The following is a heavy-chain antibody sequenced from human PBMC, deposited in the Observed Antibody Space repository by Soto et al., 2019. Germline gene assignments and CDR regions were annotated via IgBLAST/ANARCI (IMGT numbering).Heavy chain of an antibody. CDR1: VGSMISYY. Sequence: TLSPTCTVSVGSMISYYWSWIRQPPGRELEWNGFIYYAGSTKYNPSLNSRVTISVDTSKNQFSLTETSVTAADTALYYCARRIAATKTFDNWCLETFDTVSS. V-gene: IGHV4-59*08. CDR2: IYYAGST. CDR3: ARRIAATKTFDN. D-gene: IGHD5-12*01. J-gene: IGHJ4*01.